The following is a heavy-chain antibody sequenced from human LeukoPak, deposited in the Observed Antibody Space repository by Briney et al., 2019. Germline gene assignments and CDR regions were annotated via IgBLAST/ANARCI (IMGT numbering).Heavy chain of an antibody. D-gene: IGHD2-2*01. CDR2: IYSGGST. CDR3: ARSDCSSTSCSSYYYYYLDV. J-gene: IGHJ6*03. Sequence: GGSLRLSCAASAFTVSSNYMRWIRQAPGKGLEWVSGIYSGGSTYYADSVKGRFTLTRDNSKTTLYLQMNRMSAEDADVYYCARSDCSSTSCSSYYYYYLDVWGNGTTVTVSS. V-gene: IGHV3-53*01. CDR1: AFTVSSNY.